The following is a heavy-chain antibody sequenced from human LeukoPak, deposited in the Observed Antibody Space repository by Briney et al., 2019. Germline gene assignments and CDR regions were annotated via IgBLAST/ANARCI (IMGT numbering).Heavy chain of an antibody. V-gene: IGHV4-61*01. CDR2: IHYSGST. J-gene: IGHJ6*03. D-gene: IGHD3-22*01. CDR1: GGSISSSSYY. Sequence: SETLSLTCTVSGGSISSSSYYWSWIRQPPGKGLEWIGYIHYSGSTNYNPSLKSRVTISVDTSKNQFSLKLSSVTAADTAVYYCARLDSSGYYPPYYYYYYMDVWGKGTTVTVSS. CDR3: ARLDSSGYYPPYYYYYYMDV.